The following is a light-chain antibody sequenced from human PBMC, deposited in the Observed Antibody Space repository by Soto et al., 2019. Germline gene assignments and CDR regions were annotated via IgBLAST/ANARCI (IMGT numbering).Light chain of an antibody. CDR3: SSYTSSSTRV. CDR2: DVS. J-gene: IGLJ1*01. Sequence: QSVLTQPASVSGSPGQSITISCTGTSSDVGGYNYVSWYQQHPGKAPKLMIYDVSNRPSGVSNRFSGSKSGNTASLTISGLQAEYEADSYCSSYTSSSTRVFGTGTKVTVL. V-gene: IGLV2-14*01. CDR1: SSDVGGYNY.